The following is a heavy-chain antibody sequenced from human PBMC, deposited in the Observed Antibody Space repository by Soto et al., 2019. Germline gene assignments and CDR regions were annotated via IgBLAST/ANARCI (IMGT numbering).Heavy chain of an antibody. V-gene: IGHV4-4*07. D-gene: IGHD1-26*01. CDR1: GGSISRYY. CDR2: IYTSGST. Sequence: PEKLPLTCTVSGGSISRYYWSWIRQPAGKGLEWIGRIYTSGSTNYNPSLKSRVTMSVDTSKNQFSLKLSSVTAADTAVYYCERVIVGARNAFVIWGQGLMVTLS. CDR3: ERVIVGARNAFVI. J-gene: IGHJ3*02.